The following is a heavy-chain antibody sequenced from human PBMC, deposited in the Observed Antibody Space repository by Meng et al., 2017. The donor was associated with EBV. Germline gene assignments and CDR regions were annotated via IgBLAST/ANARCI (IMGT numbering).Heavy chain of an antibody. CDR2: IYDGGTT. CDR1: GASVSGGTFH. Sequence: QGQQQESGPGLVKPSGTLSLTCTVSGASVSGGTFHWSWIRQPPGKELQWIGYIYDGGTTIYNPSLKSRVTIFLDTSRNQFSLGLRSVTTADTAVYYCAKSSSSTPGVVDSWGQGTLVTVSS. J-gene: IGHJ4*02. V-gene: IGHV4-61*01. D-gene: IGHD2-2*01. CDR3: AKSSSSTPGVVDS.